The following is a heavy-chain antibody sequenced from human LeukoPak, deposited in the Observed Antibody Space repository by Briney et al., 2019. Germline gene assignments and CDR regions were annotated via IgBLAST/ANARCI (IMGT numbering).Heavy chain of an antibody. D-gene: IGHD4-17*01. J-gene: IGHJ6*02. CDR3: ARDPGDYGIHAKVYYGMDV. V-gene: IGHV1-18*01. Sequence: ASVKVSFKASGYTFTSYGISWVRQAPGQGLAWMGWISAYNGNTNYAQKLQGRVTITTDTSTSTAYMELRSLRSDDTAVYYCARDPGDYGIHAKVYYGMDVWGQGTTVTVSS. CDR2: ISAYNGNT. CDR1: GYTFTSYG.